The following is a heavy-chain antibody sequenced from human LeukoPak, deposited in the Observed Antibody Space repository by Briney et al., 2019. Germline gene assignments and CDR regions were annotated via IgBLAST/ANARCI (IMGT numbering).Heavy chain of an antibody. J-gene: IGHJ5*02. V-gene: IGHV3-48*03. D-gene: IGHD6-13*01. CDR3: ARKRVAATSGGGPNNWFDP. CDR2: ISSSGSTI. CDR1: GFTFSSYE. Sequence: PGGSLRLSCAASGFTFSSYEMNWVRQAPGKGLEWVSYISSSGSTIHYADSVKGRFTISRDNAKNSLYLQMNSLRAEDTGIYYCARKRVAATSGGGPNNWFDPWGQGTLVTVSS.